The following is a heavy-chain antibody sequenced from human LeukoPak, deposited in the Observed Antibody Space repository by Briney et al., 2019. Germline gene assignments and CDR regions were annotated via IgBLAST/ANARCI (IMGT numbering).Heavy chain of an antibody. CDR2: IYYSGST. D-gene: IGHD3-22*01. V-gene: IGHV4-59*01. J-gene: IGHJ3*02. CDR1: AGSISSYY. Sequence: PSETLSLTCTVSAGSISSYYWSWIWQPPGKGLEWIGYIYYSGSTNYNPSLKSRVTISVDTSKNQFSLKLSSVTAADTAVYYCARAYYYDSSDAFAIWGQGTMVTVSS. CDR3: ARAYYYDSSDAFAI.